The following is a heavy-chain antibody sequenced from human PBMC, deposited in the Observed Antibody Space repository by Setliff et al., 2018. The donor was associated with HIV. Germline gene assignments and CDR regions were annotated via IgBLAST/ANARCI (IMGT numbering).Heavy chain of an antibody. CDR1: GGTSSTHA. D-gene: IGHD3-10*01. J-gene: IGHJ3*02. Sequence: SVKVSCKASGGTSSTHAMNWVRQAPGQGLEWIRQIISILEITDYAQKLQGRVTITADGPTNTFYMELSGLRSDDTAVYYCAGPRGDEAFDIWGQGTMVTVSS. CDR2: IISILEIT. V-gene: IGHV1-69*10. CDR3: AGPRGDEAFDI.